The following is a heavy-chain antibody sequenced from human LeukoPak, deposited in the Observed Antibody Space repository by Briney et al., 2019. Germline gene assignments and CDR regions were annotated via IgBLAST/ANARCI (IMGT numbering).Heavy chain of an antibody. CDR3: ARGYGCSGGCCCPKDYYYYGMDV. CDR2: MNPIRGNT. V-gene: IGHV1-8*01. D-gene: IGHD2-15*01. Sequence: AAVKVSCKASGHNFTSYDINWVRQATGEGIEWMGWMNPIRGNTGYEQKFPARVTMTRHTSISTDYMELSSLRSEDTAVYYCARGYGCSGGCCCPKDYYYYGMDVWGQRTTVTVS. CDR1: GHNFTSYD. J-gene: IGHJ6*02.